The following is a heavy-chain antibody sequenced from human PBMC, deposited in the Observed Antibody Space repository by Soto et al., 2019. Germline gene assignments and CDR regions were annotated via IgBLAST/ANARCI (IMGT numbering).Heavy chain of an antibody. J-gene: IGHJ4*02. CDR1: GGTFSSYT. CDR3: ARGGSGSYVDY. D-gene: IGHD3-10*01. Sequence: QVQLVQSGAEVKKPGSSVKVSCKASGGTFSSYTISWVRQAPGQGLEWMGRTIPSLGIANYAQKFQGRVTITADKSTSTAYMELSRLRSEETAVDYCARGGSGSYVDYWGKGTLVTVSS. V-gene: IGHV1-69*02. CDR2: TIPSLGIA.